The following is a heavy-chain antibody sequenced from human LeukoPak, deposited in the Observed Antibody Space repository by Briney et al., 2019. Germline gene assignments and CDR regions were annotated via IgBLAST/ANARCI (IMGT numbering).Heavy chain of an antibody. Sequence: SVKVSCKASGGTFSSYTISWVRQAPGQGLEWMGGIIPIFGTANYAQKFQGRVTITADKSTSTAYMELSSLRSEDTAVYYCARERGNWNDKAFDIWGQGTMVTVSS. CDR2: IIPIFGTA. D-gene: IGHD1-20*01. CDR1: GGTFSSYT. V-gene: IGHV1-69*06. J-gene: IGHJ3*02. CDR3: ARERGNWNDKAFDI.